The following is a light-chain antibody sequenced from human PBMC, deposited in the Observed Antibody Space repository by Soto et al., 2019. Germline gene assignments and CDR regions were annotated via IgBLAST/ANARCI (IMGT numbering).Light chain of an antibody. CDR3: SSYTSSSTRV. V-gene: IGLV2-14*01. CDR1: SSDVGGYNY. CDR2: DVS. J-gene: IGLJ1*01. Sequence: QSALTQPASVSGSPGQSITISCTGTSSDVGGYNYVSWYQQHPGKAPKLMIYDVSNRPSGVSNGFSGAKSGNTASLSISGLQAEDDADDYCSSYTSSSTRVFGTGTKLNVL.